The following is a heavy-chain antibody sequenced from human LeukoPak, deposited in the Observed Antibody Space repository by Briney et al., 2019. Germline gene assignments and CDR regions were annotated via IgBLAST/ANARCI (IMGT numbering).Heavy chain of an antibody. J-gene: IGHJ4*02. Sequence: PGGSLRLSCAASGFTFSDYYMSWIRQAPGKGLEWVSYISSSGSTIYYADSVKGRFTISRDNAKNSLYLQMSSLRSEDTAVYYCARAESRYCSGGSCYRFDYWGQGTLVTVSS. CDR1: GFTFSDYY. V-gene: IGHV3-11*01. CDR2: ISSSGSTI. CDR3: ARAESRYCSGGSCYRFDY. D-gene: IGHD2-15*01.